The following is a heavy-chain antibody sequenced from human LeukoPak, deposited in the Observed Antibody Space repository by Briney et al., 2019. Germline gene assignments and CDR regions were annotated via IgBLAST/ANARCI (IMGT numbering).Heavy chain of an antibody. Sequence: SETLSLTCTVSGGSISSYYWSWIRQPPGKGLEWIGYIYYSGSTNYNPSLKSRVTTSVDTSKNQFSLKLSSVTAADTAVYYCARFLPDYYGSGGDYWGQGTLVTVSS. J-gene: IGHJ4*02. D-gene: IGHD3-10*01. CDR1: GGSISSYY. CDR2: IYYSGST. V-gene: IGHV4-59*01. CDR3: ARFLPDYYGSGGDY.